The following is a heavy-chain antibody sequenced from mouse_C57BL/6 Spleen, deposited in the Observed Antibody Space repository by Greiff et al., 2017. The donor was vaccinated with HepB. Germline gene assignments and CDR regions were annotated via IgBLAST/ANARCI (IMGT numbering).Heavy chain of an antibody. V-gene: IGHV1-85*01. J-gene: IGHJ1*03. CDR1: GYTFTSYD. CDR2: IYPRDGST. Sequence: QVQLQQSGPELVKPGASVKLSCKASGYTFTSYDINWVKQRPGQGLEWIGWIYPRDGSTKYNEKFKGKATLTVDTSSSTAYMELHSLTSEDSAVYFCARITTVVPSYWYFDVWGTGTTVTVSS. D-gene: IGHD1-1*01. CDR3: ARITTVVPSYWYFDV.